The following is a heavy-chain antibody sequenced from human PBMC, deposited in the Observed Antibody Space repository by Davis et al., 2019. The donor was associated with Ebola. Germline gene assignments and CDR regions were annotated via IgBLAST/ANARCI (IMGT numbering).Heavy chain of an antibody. J-gene: IGHJ6*02. V-gene: IGHV3-66*02. CDR1: GFTVSSDN. Sequence: PGGSLRLSCAASGFTVSSDNMNWVRQAPGKGLEWVSVIYSGGSGGSTYYADSVKGRFIISRDNSKNTLYLQMTSLRAEDTAVYYCAREAVIVVPAAMLSYGLDVWGQGTTVTVSS. CDR2: IYSGGSGGST. CDR3: AREAVIVVPAAMLSYGLDV. D-gene: IGHD2-2*01.